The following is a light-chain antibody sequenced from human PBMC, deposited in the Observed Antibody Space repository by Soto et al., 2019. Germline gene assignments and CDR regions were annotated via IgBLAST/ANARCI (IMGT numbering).Light chain of an antibody. CDR3: CSSTRSATLL. Sequence: QSALTQPASVSGSPGQSITISCTGTSSDVGGYNYVSWYQQHPGKAPKLMIYEVSSRPSGVSHRFAGSKSGNTATLTISGIQAEDEADYYCCSSTRSATLLFGGRTKLTGL. CDR2: EVS. J-gene: IGLJ2*01. V-gene: IGLV2-14*01. CDR1: SSDVGGYNY.